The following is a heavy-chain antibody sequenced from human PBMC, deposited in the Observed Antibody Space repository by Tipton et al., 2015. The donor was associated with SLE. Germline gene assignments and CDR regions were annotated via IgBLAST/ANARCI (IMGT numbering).Heavy chain of an antibody. J-gene: IGHJ5*02. CDR3: ARDQEVSSGENRFDP. CDR2: IYTSGST. CDR1: GGSISSGSYY. D-gene: IGHD2/OR15-2a*01. Sequence: TLSLTCIVSGGSISSGSYYWSWIRQPAGKGLEWIGHIYTSGSTNYNPSLKSRVTISLDTSKNQFSLKLSSVTAADTAVYYCARDQEVSSGENRFDPWGQGTLVTVSS. V-gene: IGHV4-61*09.